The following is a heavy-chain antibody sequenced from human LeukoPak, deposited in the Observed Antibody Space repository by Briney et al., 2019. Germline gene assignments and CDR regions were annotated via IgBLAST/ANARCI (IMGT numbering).Heavy chain of an antibody. D-gene: IGHD6-13*01. Sequence: ASVTVSCKASGYTFTSYGISWVRQAPGQGLEWMGWISAYNGNTNYAQKLQGRVTMTTDTSTSTAYMELRSLSSDDTAVYYCARSPYSSSWIYYYYYYMDVWGKGTTVTVSS. CDR1: GYTFTSYG. V-gene: IGHV1-18*01. CDR2: ISAYNGNT. CDR3: ARSPYSSSWIYYYYYYMDV. J-gene: IGHJ6*03.